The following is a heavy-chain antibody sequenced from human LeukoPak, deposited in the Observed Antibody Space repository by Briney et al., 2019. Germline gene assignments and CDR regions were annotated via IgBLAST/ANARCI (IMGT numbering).Heavy chain of an antibody. CDR3: ARGRGYDRTGYVYYFDF. CDR2: MNPNSGNT. V-gene: IGHV1-8*01. Sequence: ASVKVSCKASGYSFTSYDINWVRQAPGQGFEWVGWMNPNSGNTGHAQEFQGRVTMTRDTSMSTAYMELSSLRYEDTAVYYCARGRGYDRTGYVYYFDFWGQGTLVTVSS. D-gene: IGHD3-22*01. J-gene: IGHJ4*02. CDR1: GYSFTSYD.